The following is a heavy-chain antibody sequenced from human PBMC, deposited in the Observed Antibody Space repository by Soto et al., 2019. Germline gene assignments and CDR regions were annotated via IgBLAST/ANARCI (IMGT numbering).Heavy chain of an antibody. Sequence: QVQLQESGPGLVKPLGTLSLTCAVSGGSISSSNWWSWVRQPPGKGLEWIGEIYHSGSTNYNPSRKSRVTISVDKSKNQFSLKLSSVTAADTAVYYCARGPEGIVVGNYYYYGMDVWGQGTTVTVSS. V-gene: IGHV4-4*02. CDR3: ARGPEGIVVGNYYYYGMDV. D-gene: IGHD3-22*01. CDR2: IYHSGST. CDR1: GGSISSSNW. J-gene: IGHJ6*02.